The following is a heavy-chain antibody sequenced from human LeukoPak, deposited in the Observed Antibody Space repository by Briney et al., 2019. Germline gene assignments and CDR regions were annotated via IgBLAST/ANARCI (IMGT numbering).Heavy chain of an antibody. CDR3: AKDLEYSSSSDLHY. Sequence: GGSLRLSCAASGFTFSNHWMSWVRQAPGKGLEWVSAISGSGGSTYYADSVKGRFTISRDNSKHTLYLQMNSLRAEDTAVYYCAKDLEYSSSSDLHYWGQGTLVTVSS. CDR1: GFTFSNHW. J-gene: IGHJ4*02. V-gene: IGHV3-23*01. D-gene: IGHD6-6*01. CDR2: ISGSGGST.